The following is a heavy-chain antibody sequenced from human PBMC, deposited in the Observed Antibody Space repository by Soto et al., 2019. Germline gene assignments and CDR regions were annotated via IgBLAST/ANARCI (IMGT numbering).Heavy chain of an antibody. D-gene: IGHD6-13*01. J-gene: IGHJ5*02. Sequence: SETLSLTCTVSGGSISSYYWSWIRQPPGKGLEWIGYIYYSGSTNYNPSLKSRVTISVDTSKNQFSLKLSSVTAADTAVYYCARVGSAAGNHNWFDPWGQGTLVTVAS. CDR2: IYYSGST. CDR3: ARVGSAAGNHNWFDP. CDR1: GGSISSYY. V-gene: IGHV4-59*01.